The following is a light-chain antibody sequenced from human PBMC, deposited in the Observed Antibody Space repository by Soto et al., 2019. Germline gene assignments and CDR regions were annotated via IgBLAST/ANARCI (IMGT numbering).Light chain of an antibody. CDR2: TVS. Sequence: QSALTQPASVSGSPGQSITISCTGTTSDVGAYNYVSWYQQHPGKAPKLLIYTVSNRPSGVSDRFSGSKSGNTASLTISGLKAEDEADYYCSSYTSSITRVFGGGTQLTVL. CDR3: SSYTSSITRV. V-gene: IGLV2-14*01. J-gene: IGLJ2*01. CDR1: TSDVGAYNY.